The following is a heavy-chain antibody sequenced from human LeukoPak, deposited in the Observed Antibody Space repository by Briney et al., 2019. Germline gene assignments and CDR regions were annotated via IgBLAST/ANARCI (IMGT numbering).Heavy chain of an antibody. CDR2: IYHSGST. CDR3: ATAMGTAYCGGDCSRAFDI. CDR1: GYSISSGYD. Sequence: SETLSLTCTVSGYSISSGYDWGWIRQPPGKGLEWIGSIYHSGSTYYNPSLKSRVTISVDTYKNQFSLKPSSVTAADTAVYYCATAMGTAYCGGDCSRAFDIWGQGTMVTAS. J-gene: IGHJ3*02. V-gene: IGHV4-38-2*02. D-gene: IGHD2-21*02.